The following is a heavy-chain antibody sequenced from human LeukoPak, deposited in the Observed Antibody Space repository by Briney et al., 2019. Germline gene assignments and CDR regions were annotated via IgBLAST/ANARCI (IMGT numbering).Heavy chain of an antibody. CDR2: IYYSGST. V-gene: IGHV4-39*01. CDR3: ARHSITARPNWFDP. D-gene: IGHD6-6*01. J-gene: IGHJ5*02. Sequence: SETLSLTCTVSGGSISSSIYYWGWIRQPPGKGLEWIGSIYYSGSTYYNPSLKSRVTISVDTSKNQLSLKLSSVTAADTAVYYCARHSITARPNWFDPWGQGTLVTVSS. CDR1: GGSISSSIYY.